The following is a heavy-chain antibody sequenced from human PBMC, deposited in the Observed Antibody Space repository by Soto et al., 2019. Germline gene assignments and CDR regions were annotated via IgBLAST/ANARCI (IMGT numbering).Heavy chain of an antibody. CDR3: ANQKIRFSVAGTLYGLGV. D-gene: IGHD6-19*01. J-gene: IGHJ6*02. CDR2: ISSTSGTI. Sequence: LRLSCEASGFFFSTYSMDLVRQAPVKGLEWISYISSTSGTIYYADSVKGRFTIFRDNAKNSLFLQMNGLRDDDTAVYYCANQKIRFSVAGTLYGLGVWGQGTTVTVSS. CDR1: GFFFSTYS. V-gene: IGHV3-48*02.